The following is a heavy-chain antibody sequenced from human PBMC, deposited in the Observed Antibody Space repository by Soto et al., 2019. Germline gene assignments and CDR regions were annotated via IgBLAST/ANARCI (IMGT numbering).Heavy chain of an antibody. CDR3: ARPVGYSYGYDAFDI. D-gene: IGHD5-18*01. J-gene: IGHJ3*02. CDR2: INHSGST. Sequence: SETLSLTGAVYGGSFSGYYWSWVRQPPGKGLEWIGEINHSGSTNYNPSLRSRVTISVDTSKNQFSLRLSSVTAADTAVYYCARPVGYSYGYDAFDIWGQGTMVTVSS. CDR1: GGSFSGYY. V-gene: IGHV4-34*01.